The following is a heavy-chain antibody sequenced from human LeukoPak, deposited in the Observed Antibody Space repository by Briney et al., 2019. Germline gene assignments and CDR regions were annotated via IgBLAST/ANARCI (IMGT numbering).Heavy chain of an antibody. Sequence: SVKVSCKASGYTFTGYYMHWVRQAPGQGLEWMGWINPNSGGTNYAQKFQGRVAMTRDTSISTAYMELSRLRSDDTAVYYCARKGGDSSGWFTRIDYFDYWGQGTLVTVSS. V-gene: IGHV1-2*02. D-gene: IGHD6-19*01. J-gene: IGHJ4*02. CDR3: ARKGGDSSGWFTRIDYFDY. CDR1: GYTFTGYY. CDR2: INPNSGGT.